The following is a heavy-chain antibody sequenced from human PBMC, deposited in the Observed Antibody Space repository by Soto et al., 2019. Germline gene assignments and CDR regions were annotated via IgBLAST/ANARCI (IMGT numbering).Heavy chain of an antibody. CDR3: ARDRSSGWTDY. V-gene: IGHV4-59*01. D-gene: IGHD6-19*01. CDR1: GGSISSYY. J-gene: IGHJ4*02. Sequence: SETLSLTCTVSGGSISSYYWSWIRQPPGKGLEWIGYIYYSGSTNYNPSLKSRVTISVDTSKNQFSLKLSSVTAADTAVYYCARDRSSGWTDYWGQGTLVTVSS. CDR2: IYYSGST.